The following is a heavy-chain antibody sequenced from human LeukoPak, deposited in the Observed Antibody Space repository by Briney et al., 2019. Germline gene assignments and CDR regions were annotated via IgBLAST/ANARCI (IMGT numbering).Heavy chain of an antibody. Sequence: GGSLRLSCAASGFIFSGYWMTWVRQAPGKGLEWVANIKQDGSVKYYVDSVKGRFTISRDNAKNSLYLQMDSLRAEDTAVYYCAREYYDFWSGPSYYYYMDVWGKGTTVTVSS. D-gene: IGHD3-3*01. V-gene: IGHV3-7*01. J-gene: IGHJ6*03. CDR3: AREYYDFWSGPSYYYYMDV. CDR1: GFIFSGYW. CDR2: IKQDGSVK.